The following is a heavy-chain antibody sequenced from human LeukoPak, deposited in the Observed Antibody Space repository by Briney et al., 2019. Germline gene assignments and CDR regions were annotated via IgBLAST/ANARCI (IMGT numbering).Heavy chain of an antibody. D-gene: IGHD5-18*01. V-gene: IGHV4-59*01. Sequence: SETLSLTCTVSGGSISSYYWSWIRQPPGKGLEWIGYIYYSGSTNYNPSLKSRVTISVDTSKNQFSLKLSSVTAADTAVYYCGRDPKLGIRGYTYGYIDHWGQGTLLTVAS. J-gene: IGHJ4*02. CDR1: GGSISSYY. CDR3: GRDPKLGIRGYTYGYIDH. CDR2: IYYSGST.